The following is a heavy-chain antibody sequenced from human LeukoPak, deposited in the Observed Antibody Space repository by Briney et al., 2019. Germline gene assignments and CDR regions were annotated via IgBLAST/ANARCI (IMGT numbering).Heavy chain of an antibody. CDR3: AKSVVPAAIYYYYGMDV. D-gene: IGHD2-2*01. V-gene: IGHV3-23*01. J-gene: IGHJ6*02. CDR2: ISGSGGST. Sequence: GGSLRLSCAASGFTFSSYAMSRVRQAPGKGLEWVSAISGSGGSTYYADSVKGRFTISRDNSKNTLYLQMNSLRAEDTAVYYCAKSVVPAAIYYYYGMDVWGQGTTVTVSS. CDR1: GFTFSSYA.